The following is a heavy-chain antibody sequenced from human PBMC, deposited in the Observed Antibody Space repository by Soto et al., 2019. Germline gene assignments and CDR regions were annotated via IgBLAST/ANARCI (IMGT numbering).Heavy chain of an antibody. CDR2: IYWDDSK. V-gene: IGHV2-5*02. J-gene: IGHJ4*02. Sequence: QITLKESGPTLVKPTQPLTLTCTFSGFSLSTNGVGVGWIRQPPGKALEWLALIYWDDSKEYSPSLRSRLTITKNPSKNQVVLTMTNMDPVDTATYSCANKGGGDRILDFWGQGTLVTVSS. CDR3: ANKGGGDRILDF. CDR1: GFSLSTNGVG. D-gene: IGHD3-16*01.